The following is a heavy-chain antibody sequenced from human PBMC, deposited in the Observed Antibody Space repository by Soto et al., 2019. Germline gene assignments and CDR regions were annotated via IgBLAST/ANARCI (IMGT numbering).Heavy chain of an antibody. V-gene: IGHV3-23*01. CDR3: AKHFAHLVSGWFDP. Sequence: VQLLESGGGLVQPGGSLRLSCTDSRFSISDYALSWVRQAPGKGLEWVSAISASSTNTYYADSVKGRFVISRDNSKNTLFLQMNSLRGEDTAVYYCAKHFAHLVSGWFDPWGQGTLVTVAS. CDR1: RFSISDYA. CDR2: ISASSTNT. D-gene: IGHD3-10*01. J-gene: IGHJ5*02.